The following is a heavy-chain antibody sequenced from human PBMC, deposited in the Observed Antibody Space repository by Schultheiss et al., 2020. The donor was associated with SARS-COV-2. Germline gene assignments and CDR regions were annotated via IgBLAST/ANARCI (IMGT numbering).Heavy chain of an antibody. V-gene: IGHV3-48*03. Sequence: GGSLRLSCAASGFTFSGSAMHWVRQAPGRGLEWVAHISTTGYTMYYADSVKGRFSISRDNARNSLYLQMNSLRAEDTAVYYCAGGDSSAYYPIHYWGQGTLVTVSS. J-gene: IGHJ4*02. CDR3: AGGDSSAYYPIHY. CDR2: ISTTGYTM. CDR1: GFTFSGSA. D-gene: IGHD3-22*01.